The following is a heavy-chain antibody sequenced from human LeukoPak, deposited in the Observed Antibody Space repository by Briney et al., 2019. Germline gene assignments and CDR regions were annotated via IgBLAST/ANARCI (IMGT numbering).Heavy chain of an antibody. J-gene: IGHJ4*02. CDR1: GFTFSSYA. CDR2: ISGSGGST. D-gene: IGHD1-26*01. CDR3: ARDRGSGNYAF. Sequence: GGSLRLSCAASGFTFSSYAMSWVRQAPGKGLEWVSAISGSGGSTYYADSVKGRFTISRDNSKNTLYLQMNSLRAEDTAVYYCARDRGSGNYAFWGQGTLVTVSS. V-gene: IGHV3-23*01.